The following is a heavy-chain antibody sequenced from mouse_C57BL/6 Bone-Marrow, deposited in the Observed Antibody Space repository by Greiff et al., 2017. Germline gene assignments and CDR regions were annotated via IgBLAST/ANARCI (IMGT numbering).Heavy chain of an antibody. CDR1: GYTFTSYG. V-gene: IGHV1-81*01. Sequence: QVKLQQSGAELARPGASVKLSCKASGYTFTSYGISWVKQRTGQGLEWIGEIYPRSGNNYYNEKFKGKATLTADKSSSPAYMELRSLTSEDSAVYFCARRAYYGSSYGYGGQGTTLTVSS. D-gene: IGHD1-1*01. CDR3: ARRAYYGSSYGY. CDR2: IYPRSGNN. J-gene: IGHJ2*01.